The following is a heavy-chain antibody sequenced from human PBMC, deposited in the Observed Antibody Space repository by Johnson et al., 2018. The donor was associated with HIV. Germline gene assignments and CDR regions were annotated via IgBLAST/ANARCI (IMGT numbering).Heavy chain of an antibody. J-gene: IGHJ3*02. D-gene: IGHD3-10*01. CDR1: GFTVSSNY. CDR3: ARDTKSGSYLEGTGAFDI. Sequence: VQLVESGGGLVQPGGSLRLSCTASGFTVSSNYMSWVRQAPGKGLEWVSGFYSGGSTYYADPVKGRFIISRDNSKNTLYLQMNSLKAEDTAVYYCARDTKSGSYLEGTGAFDIWGQGTMVTVSS. V-gene: IGHV3-53*01. CDR2: FYSGGST.